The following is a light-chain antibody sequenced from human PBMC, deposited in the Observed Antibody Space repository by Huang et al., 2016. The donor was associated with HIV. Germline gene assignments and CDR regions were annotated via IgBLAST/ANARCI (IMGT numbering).Light chain of an antibody. CDR1: QSLNNY. CDR2: DTS. J-gene: IGKJ2*01. Sequence: EIVLTQSPATLSWSPGERATLSCRASQSLNNYLSWYQQKPGQPPRLIIYDTSHTPTGIPVRFSGGGSGTDFTLTISSLEPEDFAVYFCHQRSGWPRTFGQGTKLEI. CDR3: HQRSGWPRT. V-gene: IGKV3-11*01.